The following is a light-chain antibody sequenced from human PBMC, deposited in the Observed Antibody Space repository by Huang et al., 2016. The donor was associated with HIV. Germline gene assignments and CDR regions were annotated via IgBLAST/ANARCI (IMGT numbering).Light chain of an antibody. V-gene: IGKV1-33*01. CDR3: QHYNGYPLT. Sequence: DIQMTQFPSSLSASVGVRVTITCQASQDINNYLNWYQQRSGKAPKPLLYDASILDTGVPSRFSGRGSGTDFTFTISSLQPEDVATYYCQHYNGYPLTFGQGTR. CDR1: QDINNY. J-gene: IGKJ5*01. CDR2: DAS.